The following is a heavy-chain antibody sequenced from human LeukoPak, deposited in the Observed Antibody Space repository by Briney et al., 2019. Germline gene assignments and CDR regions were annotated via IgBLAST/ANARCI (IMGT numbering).Heavy chain of an antibody. CDR3: AKISIFGMVRADPLDY. CDR1: GFTFSSYD. Sequence: GGALRLSCAASGFTFSSYDMSWVRQAPGKGLEWVSSISGSGGSTYYADSVKGRFTISRDNSKNTLYLQMNRLRAEDTAVYYCAKISIFGMVRADPLDYWGQGTLVTVSS. J-gene: IGHJ4*02. CDR2: ISGSGGST. D-gene: IGHD3-3*01. V-gene: IGHV3-23*01.